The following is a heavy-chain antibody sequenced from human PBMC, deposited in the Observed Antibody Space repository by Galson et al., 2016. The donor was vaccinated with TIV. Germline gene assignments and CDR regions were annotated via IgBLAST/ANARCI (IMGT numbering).Heavy chain of an antibody. CDR1: GYSFTGYF. CDR3: ARSDSYYKYALDV. J-gene: IGHJ3*01. D-gene: IGHD3-10*01. Sequence: SVKVSCKASGYSFTGYFMHWVRQAPGQGLEWMGWINPKTGATTYAQAFQGRITMTRDTSASTVYMDLNRLQSDDTAVYYCARSDSYYKYALDVWGQGTTVTVSS. CDR2: INPKTGAT. V-gene: IGHV1-2*02.